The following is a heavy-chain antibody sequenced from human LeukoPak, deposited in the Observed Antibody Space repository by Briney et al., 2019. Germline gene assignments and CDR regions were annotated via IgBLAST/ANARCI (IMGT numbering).Heavy chain of an antibody. CDR2: ISGSGDSA. Sequence: HPGGSLRLSCAASGFTFSSYAMNWVRQAPGKGLEWVSAISGSGDSAFYADSVKGRFTISRDNSKKTLYLQMNSLRAEDTAAYYCAKTREYCSGGSCYSDYWGQGTLVTVSS. V-gene: IGHV3-23*01. D-gene: IGHD2-15*01. CDR3: AKTREYCSGGSCYSDY. CDR1: GFTFSSYA. J-gene: IGHJ4*02.